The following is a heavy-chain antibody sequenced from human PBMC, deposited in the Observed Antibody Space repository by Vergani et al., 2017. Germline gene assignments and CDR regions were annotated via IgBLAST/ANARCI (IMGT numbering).Heavy chain of an antibody. CDR2: ISAYNGNT. CDR1: GYTFTSYG. D-gene: IGHD4-17*01. Sequence: QVQLVQSGAEVKKPGASVKVSCKASGYTFTSYGISWVRQAPGQGLEWMGWISAYNGNTNYAQKLQGRVTMTTDTSTSTAYMELRSLRSDDTAVYYCARGLXYDYGLMAPERDNWFDPWAREPWSPSPQ. V-gene: IGHV1-18*04. J-gene: IGHJ5*02. CDR3: ARGLXYDYGLMAPERDNWFDP.